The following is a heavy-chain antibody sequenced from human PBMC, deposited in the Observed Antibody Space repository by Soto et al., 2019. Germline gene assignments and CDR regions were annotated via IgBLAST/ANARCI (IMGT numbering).Heavy chain of an antibody. V-gene: IGHV4-31*03. CDR3: ARERRDGYNP. CDR1: GGSISSGGYY. CDR2: IYYSGST. Sequence: QVQLQESGPGLVKPSQTLSLTCTVSGGSISSGGYYWSWIRQHPGKGLEWIGYIYYSGSTYYNPTLKTRVTISVDTSKNQCSLKLSSVTAADTAVYYCARERRDGYNPWGQGTLVTVSS. D-gene: IGHD5-12*01. J-gene: IGHJ5*02.